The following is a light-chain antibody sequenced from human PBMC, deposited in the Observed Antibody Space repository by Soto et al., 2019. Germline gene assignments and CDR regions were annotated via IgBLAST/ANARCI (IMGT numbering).Light chain of an antibody. CDR3: QSYDSSASKV. CDR2: DNT. CDR1: ISNIGAGYN. Sequence: QSVLTQPPSVSWAPGQRVTISCAGDISNIGAGYNVHWYQLLPGSAPKLLIFDNTNRPSGVPDRFSGSKSGTSASLAITGLQAEDEADYYCQSYDSSASKVFGGGTQLTVL. V-gene: IGLV1-40*01. J-gene: IGLJ2*01.